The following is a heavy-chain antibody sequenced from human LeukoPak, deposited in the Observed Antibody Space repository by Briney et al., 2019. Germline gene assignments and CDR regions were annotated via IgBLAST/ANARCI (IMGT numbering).Heavy chain of an antibody. D-gene: IGHD5-12*01. CDR1: GGSFSGYY. V-gene: IGHV4-34*01. CDR3: ARGGQWLRPFDY. J-gene: IGHJ4*02. CDR2: INHSGST. Sequence: SETLSLTCAVYGGSFSGYYWSWIRQPPGKGLEWIGEINHSGSTNYNPSLKSRVTISVDTSKNQFSLKLSSVTAADTAAYYCARGGQWLRPFDYWGQGTLVTVSS.